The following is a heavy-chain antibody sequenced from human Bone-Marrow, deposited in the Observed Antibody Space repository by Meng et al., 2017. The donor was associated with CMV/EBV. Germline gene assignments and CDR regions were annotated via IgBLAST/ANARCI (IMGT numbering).Heavy chain of an antibody. V-gene: IGHV3-23*01. D-gene: IGHD6-19*01. Sequence: GESLKISCAASGFTFSDYYMSWVRQAPGKGLEWVSAISGSGGSTYYADSVKGRFTISRDNSKNTLYLQMNSLRAEDTAVYYCARSSGWYKGRQGFDYWEQGTLVTVSS. CDR1: GFTFSDYY. CDR2: ISGSGGST. J-gene: IGHJ4*02. CDR3: ARSSGWYKGRQGFDY.